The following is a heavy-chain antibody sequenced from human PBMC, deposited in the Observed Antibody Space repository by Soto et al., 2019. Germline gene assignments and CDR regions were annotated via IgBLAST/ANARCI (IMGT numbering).Heavy chain of an antibody. J-gene: IGHJ4*02. D-gene: IGHD4-17*01. CDR2: AYYTGST. V-gene: IGHV4-61*01. Sequence: SETLSLTCTVSGGSVNGGSYYWAWIRQPPGKGLEWIGYAYYTGSTNYNPPLKSRVTISVDTSKNQFSLRLTSVTATDTAVYYCARGELMTKVDYWGQGTLVTVSS. CDR1: GGSVNGGSYY. CDR3: ARGELMTKVDY.